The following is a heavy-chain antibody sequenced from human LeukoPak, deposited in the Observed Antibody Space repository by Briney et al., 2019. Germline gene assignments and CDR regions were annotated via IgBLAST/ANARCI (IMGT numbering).Heavy chain of an antibody. J-gene: IGHJ5*02. V-gene: IGHV3-74*01. Sequence: GGSLRLSCAASGFTFSSLWMHWVRQGPGKGLVWVSGINSDGSRTTYADSVKGRFTISRDNAKNTLYLQMNSLRTEDTAVYYCARGFAANWFDPWGQGTLVTVSS. CDR1: GFTFSSLW. CDR3: ARGFAANWFDP. CDR2: INSDGSRT. D-gene: IGHD3-16*01.